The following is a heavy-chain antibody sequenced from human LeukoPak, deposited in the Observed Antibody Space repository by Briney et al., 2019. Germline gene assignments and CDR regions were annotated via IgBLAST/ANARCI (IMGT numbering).Heavy chain of an antibody. Sequence: SGTLSLTCTVSGDSMRSYYWSWIRQAPGKGLEWLGHMDDRGDSNYNPPLKGRGSISVDTSKNQFSLKLRSVTAADTAVYYCARDSRYDSGWFDDGMDVWGPGTTVTVSS. CDR1: GDSMRSYY. CDR2: MDDRGDS. V-gene: IGHV4-59*01. D-gene: IGHD6-13*01. J-gene: IGHJ6*02. CDR3: ARDSRYDSGWFDDGMDV.